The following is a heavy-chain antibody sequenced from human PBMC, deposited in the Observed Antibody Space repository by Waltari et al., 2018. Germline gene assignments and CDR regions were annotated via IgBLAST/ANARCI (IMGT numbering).Heavy chain of an antibody. CDR3: VKHWESIVPPVPRDFDH. D-gene: IGHD3-3*02. V-gene: IGHV4-39*01. CDR2: IYYSVTS. CDR1: GYSIISGNYY. J-gene: IGHJ4*02. Sequence: LQLQESGPRLLKSSETLSLTCSVSGYSIISGNYYWGWIRPPPGKGLEWIATIYYSVTSFYNPSLKSRVTISVDTSTNQFSLRLRSVTAADTATYYCVKHWESIVPPVPRDFDHWGQGILVTVSS.